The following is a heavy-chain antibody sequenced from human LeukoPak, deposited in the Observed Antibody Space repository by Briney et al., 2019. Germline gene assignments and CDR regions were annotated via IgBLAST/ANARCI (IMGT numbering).Heavy chain of an antibody. CDR3: ARRSNYGGNSGFDY. CDR1: GGSIS. Sequence: SETLSLTCTVSGGSISIRQPPGKGLEWIGYIYYSGSTNYNPSLKSRVTISVDTSKNQFSLKLSSVTAADTAVYYRARRSNYGGNSGFDYWGQGTLVTVSS. J-gene: IGHJ4*02. CDR2: IYYSGST. D-gene: IGHD4-23*01. V-gene: IGHV4-59*08.